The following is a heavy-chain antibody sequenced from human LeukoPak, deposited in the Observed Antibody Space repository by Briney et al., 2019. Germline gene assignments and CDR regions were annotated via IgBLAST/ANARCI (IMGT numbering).Heavy chain of an antibody. CDR2: ISYDGSNK. CDR3: ARDPNPWLVRYYFAY. Sequence: GRSLRLSCAASGFTFSSYAMHWVRQAPGKGLEWVAVISYDGSNKYYADSVKGRFTISRDNSKNTLYLQMNSLRAEDTAVYYCARDPNPWLVRYYFAYWGQGTLVTVSS. CDR1: GFTFSSYA. J-gene: IGHJ4*02. D-gene: IGHD6-19*01. V-gene: IGHV3-30-3*01.